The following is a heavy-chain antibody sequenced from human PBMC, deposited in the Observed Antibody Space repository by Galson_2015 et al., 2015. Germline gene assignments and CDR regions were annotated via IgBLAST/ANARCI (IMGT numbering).Heavy chain of an antibody. CDR1: GFTFSSYW. Sequence: SLRLSCAASGFTFSSYWMSWVRQAPGKGLEWVSAISGSGGSTYYADSVKGRFTISRDNSKNTLYLQMNSLRAEDTAVYYCAKDGVVQYAFDIWGQGTMVTVSS. D-gene: IGHD3-3*01. CDR2: ISGSGGST. J-gene: IGHJ3*02. CDR3: AKDGVVQYAFDI. V-gene: IGHV3-23*01.